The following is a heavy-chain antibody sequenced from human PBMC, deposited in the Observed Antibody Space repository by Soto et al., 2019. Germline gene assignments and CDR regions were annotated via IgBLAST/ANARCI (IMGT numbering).Heavy chain of an antibody. Sequence: SETLSLTCTVSGGSISSGDYYWSWIRQPPGKGLEWIGYIYYSGSTYYNPSLKSRVTISVATSKNQFSLKLSSVTAADTAVYYCASQYYYDSSGFDAFDIWGQGTMVTVSS. CDR2: IYYSGST. CDR1: GGSISSGDYY. D-gene: IGHD3-22*01. CDR3: ASQYYYDSSGFDAFDI. J-gene: IGHJ3*02. V-gene: IGHV4-30-4*01.